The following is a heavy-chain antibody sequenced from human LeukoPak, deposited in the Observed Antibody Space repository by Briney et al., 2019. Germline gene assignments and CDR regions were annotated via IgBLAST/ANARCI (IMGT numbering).Heavy chain of an antibody. CDR2: IYYSGST. D-gene: IGHD3-22*01. Sequence: SETLSLTCTVSGGSISNSGYYWGWIRQPPGKGLEWIGNIYYSGSTYYNPSLKSRVTISVDTSKNQFSLKLSSVTAADTAVYYCAKTYYYDPFDFWCQGTLVTVSS. J-gene: IGHJ4*01. V-gene: IGHV4-39*01. CDR3: AKTYYYDPFDF. CDR1: GGSISNSGYY.